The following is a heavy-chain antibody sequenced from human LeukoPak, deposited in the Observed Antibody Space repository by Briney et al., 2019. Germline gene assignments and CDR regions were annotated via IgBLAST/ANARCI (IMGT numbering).Heavy chain of an antibody. CDR3: ARDSSGWSYYYGMDV. V-gene: IGHV3-53*01. Sequence: GGSLRLSCAASGFTVSSNYMSWVRQAPGKGLGWVSVIYSGGSTYYADSVKGRFTISRDNSKNTLYLQMNSLRAEDTAVYYCARDSSGWSYYYGMDVWGQGTTVTVSS. CDR1: GFTVSSNY. D-gene: IGHD6-19*01. CDR2: IYSGGST. J-gene: IGHJ6*02.